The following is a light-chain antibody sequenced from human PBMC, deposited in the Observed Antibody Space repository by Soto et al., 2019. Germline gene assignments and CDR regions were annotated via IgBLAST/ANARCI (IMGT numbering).Light chain of an antibody. CDR3: AAWDDTVNSLV. V-gene: IGLV1-47*01. CDR2: RAD. CDR1: SANIGSNY. J-gene: IGLJ2*01. Sequence: QTVVTQSPSASGTPGQRVTISCSGSSANIGSNYVYWYQQFPGTAPRLLIYRADQRPSGVPDRFSGSKSGTSASLAISGLRSEDEAAYYCAAWDDTVNSLVFGGGTKLTVL.